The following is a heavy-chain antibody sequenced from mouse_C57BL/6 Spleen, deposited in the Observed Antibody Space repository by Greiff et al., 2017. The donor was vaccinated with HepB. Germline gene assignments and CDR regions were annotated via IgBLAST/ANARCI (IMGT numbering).Heavy chain of an antibody. V-gene: IGHV5-9-1*02. J-gene: IGHJ4*01. CDR3: TRAPIYYDSYYAMDY. CDR1: GFTFSSYA. CDR2: ISSGGDYI. D-gene: IGHD2-4*01. Sequence: EVQRVESGAGLVKPGGSLKLSCAASGFTFSSYAMSWVRQTPEKRLEWVAYISSGGDYIYYADTVKGRFTISRDNARNTLYLQMSSLKSEDTAMYYCTRAPIYYDSYYAMDYWGQGTSVTVSS.